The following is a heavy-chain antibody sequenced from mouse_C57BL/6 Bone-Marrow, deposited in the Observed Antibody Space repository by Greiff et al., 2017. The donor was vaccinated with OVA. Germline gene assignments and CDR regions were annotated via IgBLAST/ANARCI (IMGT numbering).Heavy chain of an antibody. CDR1: GYTFTSYW. CDR3: ARGDGRRLNRAIDY. V-gene: IGHV1-72*01. Sequence: QVQLKQPGAELVKPGASVKLSCKASGYTFTSYWMHWVKQRPGRGLEWIGRIDPNSGGTKYNEKFKSKATLTVDKPSSTAYMQLSSLTYADSAVYYGARGDGRRLNRAIDYWGQGTSVTVSS. J-gene: IGHJ4*01. CDR2: IDPNSGGT. D-gene: IGHD1-1*01.